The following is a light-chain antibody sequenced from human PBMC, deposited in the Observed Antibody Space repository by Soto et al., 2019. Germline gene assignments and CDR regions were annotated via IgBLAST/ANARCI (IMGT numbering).Light chain of an antibody. CDR3: QQSDSLPLT. CDR1: QDISNY. Sequence: DIQMTQSPSSLSASVGDRVTITCQASQDISNYLNWYHQKPGKAPKLLIYDASNLETGVPSRFSGSGSGTDFTFTISSLQPEDIETYYCQQSDSLPLTFGGGTKVEIK. J-gene: IGKJ4*01. CDR2: DAS. V-gene: IGKV1-33*01.